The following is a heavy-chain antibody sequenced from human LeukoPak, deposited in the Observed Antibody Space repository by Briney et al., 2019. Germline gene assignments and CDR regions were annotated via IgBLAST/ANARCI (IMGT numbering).Heavy chain of an antibody. V-gene: IGHV1-8*01. CDR2: MNPNSGNT. Sequence: GASVKVSCKASGYTFTSYDINWVRQATGQGLERMGWMNPNSGNTGYAQKFQGRVTMTRNTSISTAYMELSSLRSEDTAVYYCARGHDWYDILAGYYDYWGQGTLVTVSS. CDR3: ARGHDWYDILAGYYDY. D-gene: IGHD3-9*01. CDR1: GYTFTSYD. J-gene: IGHJ4*02.